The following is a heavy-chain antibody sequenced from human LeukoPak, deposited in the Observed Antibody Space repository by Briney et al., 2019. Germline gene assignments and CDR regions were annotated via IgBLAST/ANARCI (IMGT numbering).Heavy chain of an antibody. CDR1: GGSISSGGYS. CDR2: IYHSGST. J-gene: IGHJ5*02. V-gene: IGHV4-30-2*01. CDR3: ARESYYDSSGYQRGFDP. D-gene: IGHD3-22*01. Sequence: SETLSLTCAVSGGSISSGGYSWSWIRQPPGKGLEWIGYIYHSGSTYYNPSLKSRVTISVDRSKNQFSLKLSSVTAADTAVYYCARESYYDSSGYQRGFDPWGQGTLVTVSS.